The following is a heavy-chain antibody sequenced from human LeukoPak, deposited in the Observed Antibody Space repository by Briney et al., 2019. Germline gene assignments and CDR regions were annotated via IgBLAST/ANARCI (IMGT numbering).Heavy chain of an antibody. V-gene: IGHV1-58*02. CDR1: GFTFTSSA. CDR2: IIVGSGNT. D-gene: IGHD3-22*01. Sequence: SVKVSCKASGFTFTSSAMQWVRQARGQRLEWIGWIIVGSGNTNYAQKFQERVTITRDMSTSTAYMELSSLRSEDTAVYYCAAGYDSSGYYYVNYYYYGMDVWGQGTTVTVSS. J-gene: IGHJ6*02. CDR3: AAGYDSSGYYYVNYYYYGMDV.